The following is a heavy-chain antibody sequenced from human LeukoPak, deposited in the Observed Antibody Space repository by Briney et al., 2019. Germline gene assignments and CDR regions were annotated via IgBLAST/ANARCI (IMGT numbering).Heavy chain of an antibody. V-gene: IGHV6-1*01. CDR1: GDSVSGNSAA. Sequence: SQTLSLTCAISGDSVSGNSAAWSWIRQSPWRGLEWLGRTYYRSKWYNDYAVSVKSRITINPDTSKNQFSLQLNSVTPEDTAVYYCARDMEQQLATGGRDAFDIWGQGTMVTVSS. D-gene: IGHD6-13*01. CDR2: TYYRSKWYN. CDR3: ARDMEQQLATGGRDAFDI. J-gene: IGHJ3*02.